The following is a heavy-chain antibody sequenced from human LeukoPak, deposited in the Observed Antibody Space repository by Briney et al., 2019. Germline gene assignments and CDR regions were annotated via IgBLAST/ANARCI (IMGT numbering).Heavy chain of an antibody. D-gene: IGHD1-26*01. CDR3: AREGGEWELLRTFDY. CDR1: EFTFSSYE. CDR2: ISSSGSTI. J-gene: IGHJ4*02. V-gene: IGHV3-48*03. Sequence: GGSLRLSCAASEFTFSSYEMNWVRQAPGKGLEWVSYISSSGSTIYYADSVKGRFTISRDNAKNSLYLQMNSLRAEDTAVYYCAREGGEWELLRTFDYWGQGTLVTVSS.